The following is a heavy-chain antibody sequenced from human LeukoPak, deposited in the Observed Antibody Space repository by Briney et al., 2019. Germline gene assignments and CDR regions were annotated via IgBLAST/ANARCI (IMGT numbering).Heavy chain of an antibody. D-gene: IGHD5-12*01. V-gene: IGHV3-23*01. Sequence: GGSLRLSCAASGFTFSSYAMSWVRQAPGKGLEWVSAISGSGGSTYYADSGKGRFTISKDNTKNTPYLQMNSLKDEDTAVYYCAKDGPYSGYDFFDCWGQGTLVTVSS. J-gene: IGHJ4*02. CDR3: AKDGPYSGYDFFDC. CDR2: ISGSGGST. CDR1: GFTFSSYA.